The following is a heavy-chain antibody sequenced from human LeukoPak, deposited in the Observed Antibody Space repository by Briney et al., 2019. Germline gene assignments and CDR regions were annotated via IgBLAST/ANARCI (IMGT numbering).Heavy chain of an antibody. J-gene: IGHJ4*02. CDR2: INPNSGGT. CDR3: ARRMESRGWGDY. V-gene: IGHV1-2*02. D-gene: IGHD6-19*01. CDR1: GYTFTGYY. Sequence: ASVKVSCKASGYTFTGYYMHWVRQAPGQGLEWMGWINPNSGGTNYAQKFQGRVTMTRDTSISAAYMELSRLRSDDTAVYYCARRMESRGWGDYWGQEPLVTVSS.